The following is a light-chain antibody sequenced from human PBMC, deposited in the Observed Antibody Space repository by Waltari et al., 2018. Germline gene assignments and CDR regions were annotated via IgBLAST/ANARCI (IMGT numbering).Light chain of an antibody. CDR1: SSDVGAYNF. CDR2: DVS. Sequence: QSALTQPASVSGSPGQSITISCTGTSSDVGAYNFVSWYQQLPGKAPKLMIQDVSNRPSGVSNRCSGSKSGNTASLTISALQAEDEADYHCSSYTRSDTYVFGAGTKVTVL. J-gene: IGLJ1*01. CDR3: SSYTRSDTYV. V-gene: IGLV2-14*01.